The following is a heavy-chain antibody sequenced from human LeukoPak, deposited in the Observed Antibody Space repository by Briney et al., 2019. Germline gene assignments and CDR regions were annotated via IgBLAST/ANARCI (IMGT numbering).Heavy chain of an antibody. CDR2: TYYRSKWYN. CDR1: GDSVSSNSAA. CDR3: ARADYYGSGSYSNFDY. V-gene: IGHV6-1*01. Sequence: SQTLSLTCAISGDSVSSNSAAWNWIRQSPSRGLEWLGRTYYRSKWYNDYAVSVKSRITINPDTSKNQFSLQLNSVTPEDTAVCYCARADYYGSGSYSNFDYWGQGTLVTVSS. J-gene: IGHJ4*02. D-gene: IGHD3-10*01.